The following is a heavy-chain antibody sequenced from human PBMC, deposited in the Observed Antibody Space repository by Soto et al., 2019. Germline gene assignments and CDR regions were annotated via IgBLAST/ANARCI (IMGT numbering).Heavy chain of an antibody. CDR3: ATDGPSNSGNLYAFDI. D-gene: IGHD5-12*01. Sequence: GGPVKGSCKASGFTLTNYGGTWVRQGPGQGLEWLGRGTPYKADKNSEQNLQGRVNMATDTSTNTAYLELRSLRSDDTAVYFCATDGPSNSGNLYAFDIWGQGTMVTVS. CDR2: GTPYKADK. CDR1: GFTLTNYG. V-gene: IGHV1-18*04. J-gene: IGHJ3*02.